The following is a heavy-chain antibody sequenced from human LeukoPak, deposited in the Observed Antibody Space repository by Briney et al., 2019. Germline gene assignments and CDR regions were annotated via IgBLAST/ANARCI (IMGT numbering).Heavy chain of an antibody. Sequence: ASVKVSCNASGYTFTSYGISWVRHAPGQGLEWMGCISAYNGNTNYAQKLQGRVSMTTDTSTSTAYMELRSLRSDDTAVYYCARDYDILTGYIAFDIWGQGTRVTGSS. D-gene: IGHD3-9*01. V-gene: IGHV1-18*04. CDR3: ARDYDILTGYIAFDI. J-gene: IGHJ3*02. CDR2: ISAYNGNT. CDR1: GYTFTSYG.